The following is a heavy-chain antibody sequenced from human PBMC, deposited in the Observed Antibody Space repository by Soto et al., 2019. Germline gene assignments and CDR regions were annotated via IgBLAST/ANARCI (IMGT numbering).Heavy chain of an antibody. D-gene: IGHD6-13*01. J-gene: IGHJ6*02. CDR1: GFSFSPAW. CDR3: IWQQDFYYGRAV. CDR2: IKSKGGGGTA. Sequence: EVPLVESGGGLVTPGGSLTLSCAASGFSFSPAWMNWVRQAPGKGLEWVGLIKSKGGGGTADYAAPVKGRFIISREDSKNTIYLQMNSLKPEDTALYYCIWQQDFYYGRAVWGQGTTVTVSS. V-gene: IGHV3-15*07.